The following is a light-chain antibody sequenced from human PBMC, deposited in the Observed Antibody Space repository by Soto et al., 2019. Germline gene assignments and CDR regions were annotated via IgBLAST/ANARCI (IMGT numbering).Light chain of an antibody. CDR1: QNIRGW. J-gene: IGKJ1*01. CDR3: QQYNSYSST. CDR2: DAS. V-gene: IGKV1-5*01. Sequence: DIRMTQSPSTLSTSVGDRVTITCRASQNIRGWLAWYQQKPGKAPKLLIYDASTLESGVPSRFSGSGSGTEFTLTISSLQPDDFATYYCQQYNSYSSTFGQGTTVAIK.